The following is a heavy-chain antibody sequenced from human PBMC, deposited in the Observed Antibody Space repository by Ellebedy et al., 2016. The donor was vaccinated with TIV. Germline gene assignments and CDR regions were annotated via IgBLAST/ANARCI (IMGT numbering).Heavy chain of an antibody. D-gene: IGHD6-19*01. CDR3: ASYKEWLRKEGNWFDP. V-gene: IGHV1-69*13. J-gene: IGHJ5*02. CDR1: GGTFSSYA. Sequence: SVKVSCXASGGTFSSYAISWVRQAPGQGLEWMGGIIPIFGTANYAQKFQGRVTITADESTSTAYMELSSLRSEDTAVYYCASYKEWLRKEGNWFDPWGQGTLVTVSS. CDR2: IIPIFGTA.